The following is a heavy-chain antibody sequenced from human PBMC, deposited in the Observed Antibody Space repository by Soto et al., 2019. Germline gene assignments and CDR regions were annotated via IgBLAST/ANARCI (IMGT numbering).Heavy chain of an antibody. Sequence: ASVKVSCKASGDTFYNYAISWVRQAPGRGLEWMGGLISIFGTANYAHKFQGRVTITADESASTAYMELSSVRSEDTAVYYCARTYSSASWGRYYYYYYGMDVWGQGTTVTVSS. J-gene: IGHJ6*02. CDR3: ARTYSSASWGRYYYYYYGMDV. CDR2: LISIFGTA. CDR1: GDTFYNYA. V-gene: IGHV1-69*13. D-gene: IGHD6-6*01.